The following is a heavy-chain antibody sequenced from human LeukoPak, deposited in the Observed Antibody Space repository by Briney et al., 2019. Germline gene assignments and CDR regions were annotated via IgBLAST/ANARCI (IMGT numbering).Heavy chain of an antibody. Sequence: TGGSLRLSCAASGFTFSGSGMNWVRQAPGKGLEWVSYISTTGSTIYYADSVKGRFTISRDNAKNSLYLQMSSLRAEDTAVYYCARGDDYGDNSFDYWGQGTVVTVSS. CDR2: ISTTGSTI. CDR3: ARGDDYGDNSFDY. D-gene: IGHD4-17*01. V-gene: IGHV3-48*03. J-gene: IGHJ4*02. CDR1: GFTFSGSG.